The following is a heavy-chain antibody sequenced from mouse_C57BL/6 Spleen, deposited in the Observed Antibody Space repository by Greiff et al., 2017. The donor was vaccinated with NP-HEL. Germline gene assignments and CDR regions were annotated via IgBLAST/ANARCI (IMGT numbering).Heavy chain of an antibody. CDR3: ARRDYSNYFDY. J-gene: IGHJ2*01. CDR2: INYDGSST. Sequence: EVKLVESEGGLVQPGSSMKLSCTASGFTFSDYYMAWVRQVPEKGLEWVANINYDGSSTYYLDSLKSRFIISRDNAKNILYLQMSSLKSEDTATYYCARRDYSNYFDYWGQGTTLTVSS. CDR1: GFTFSDYY. V-gene: IGHV5-16*01. D-gene: IGHD2-5*01.